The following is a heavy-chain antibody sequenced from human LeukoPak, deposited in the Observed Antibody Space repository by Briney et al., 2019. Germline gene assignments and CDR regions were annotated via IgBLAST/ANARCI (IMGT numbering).Heavy chain of an antibody. CDR2: IYYSGST. CDR1: GGSISRSRFY. D-gene: IGHD6-13*01. J-gene: IGHJ4*02. Sequence: SETLSLTCSVSGGSISRSRFYWGWIRQPPGKGLEWIGSIYYSGSTYYNPSLKSRVTISVNTSKNQFSLKLSSVTAADTAVYYCARFDGYSSSFDYWGQGTLVTVSS. CDR3: ARFDGYSSSFDY. V-gene: IGHV4-39*01.